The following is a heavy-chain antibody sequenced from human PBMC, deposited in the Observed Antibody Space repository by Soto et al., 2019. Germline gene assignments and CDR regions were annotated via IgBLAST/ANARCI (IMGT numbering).Heavy chain of an antibody. CDR3: ARSNYDILTGYYTSVGYYYYYGMDV. J-gene: IGHJ6*02. Sequence: SETLSLTCTVSGGSISSSSYYWGWIRQPPGKGLEWIGSIYYSGSTYYNPSLKSRVTISVDTSKNQFSLKLSSVTAADTAVYYCARSNYDILTGYYTSVGYYYYYGMDVWGQGTTVTVSS. CDR2: IYYSGST. CDR1: GGSISSSSYY. D-gene: IGHD3-9*01. V-gene: IGHV4-39*01.